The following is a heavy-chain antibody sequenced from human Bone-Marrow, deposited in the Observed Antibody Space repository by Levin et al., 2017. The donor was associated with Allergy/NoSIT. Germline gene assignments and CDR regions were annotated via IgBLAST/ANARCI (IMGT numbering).Heavy chain of an antibody. CDR1: GFTFSNAW. CDR3: TTNNDYYDTFPDY. D-gene: IGHD3-22*01. Sequence: GGSLRLSCAASGFTFSNAWMSWVRQAPGKGLEWVGRIKSKTDGGTTDYAAPVKGRFTISRDDSKNTLYLQMNSLKTEDTAVYYCTTNNDYYDTFPDYWGQGTLVTVSS. J-gene: IGHJ4*02. V-gene: IGHV3-15*01. CDR2: IKSKTDGGTT.